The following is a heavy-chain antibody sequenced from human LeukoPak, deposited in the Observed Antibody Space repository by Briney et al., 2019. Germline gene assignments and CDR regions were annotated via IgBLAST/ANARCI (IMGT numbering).Heavy chain of an antibody. CDR1: GFTFSSYW. Sequence: HTGGSLRLSCVASGFTFSSYWMTWVRQAPGKGLEWVANIKQDGSEKYYVDSVKGRFTISRDNAKNSLYLQMNSLRAEDTAVYYCARDLPEDILTGYFSGQHYNWFDPWGQGTLVTVSS. CDR3: ARDLPEDILTGYFSGQHYNWFDP. V-gene: IGHV3-7*01. J-gene: IGHJ5*02. D-gene: IGHD3-9*01. CDR2: IKQDGSEK.